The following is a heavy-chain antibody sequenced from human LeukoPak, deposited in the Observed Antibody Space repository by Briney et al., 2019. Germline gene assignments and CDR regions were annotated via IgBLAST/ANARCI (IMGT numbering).Heavy chain of an antibody. Sequence: GGSLRLSCAASGFTFSSYAMSWVRQAPGKGLEWVSGISWNSGSIGYADSVKGRFTISRDNAKNSLYLQMNSLRAEDTALYYCAKDISNYGLDYWGQGTLVTVSS. CDR3: AKDISNYGLDY. J-gene: IGHJ4*02. D-gene: IGHD3-10*01. V-gene: IGHV3-9*01. CDR1: GFTFSSYA. CDR2: ISWNSGSI.